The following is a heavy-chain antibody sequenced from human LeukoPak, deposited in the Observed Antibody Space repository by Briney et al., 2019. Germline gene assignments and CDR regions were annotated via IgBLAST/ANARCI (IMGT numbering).Heavy chain of an antibody. Sequence: SGGSLRLSCAASGFTFSSYGMHWVRQAPGKGLEWVAFIRYDGSNKYYADSVKGRFTISRDNSKNTLYLQMNSLRAEDTAVYYCAKDGYCTSTSCRYSFELYFDYWGQGTLVTVSS. D-gene: IGHD2-2*01. J-gene: IGHJ4*02. CDR2: IRYDGSNK. CDR3: AKDGYCTSTSCRYSFELYFDY. CDR1: GFTFSSYG. V-gene: IGHV3-30*02.